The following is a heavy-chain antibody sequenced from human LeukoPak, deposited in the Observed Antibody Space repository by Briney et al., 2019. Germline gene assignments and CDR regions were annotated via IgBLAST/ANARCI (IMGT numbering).Heavy chain of an antibody. J-gene: IGHJ4*02. CDR3: ARGVVPLFRGYSYGHHVNY. V-gene: IGHV1-8*02. CDR1: GYTFTGYY. Sequence: ASVKVSCKASGYTFTGYYMHWVQQAPGQGLEWMGWINPNSGNTGYAQKFQGRVTMTRNTSISTAYMELSSLRSEDTAVYYCARGVVPLFRGYSYGHHVNYWGQGTLVTVSS. D-gene: IGHD5-18*01. CDR2: INPNSGNT.